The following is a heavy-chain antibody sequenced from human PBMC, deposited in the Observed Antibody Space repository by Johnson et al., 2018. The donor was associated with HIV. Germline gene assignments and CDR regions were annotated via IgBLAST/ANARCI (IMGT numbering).Heavy chain of an antibody. CDR3: AKDGVKWSNSFDV. J-gene: IGHJ3*01. D-gene: IGHD1-20*01. V-gene: IGHV3-30*02. Sequence: QVQLVESGGGVVQPGGPLRLSCAASGFLFRTNGMHWVRQAPGKGLEWVSFIQYDGSDKSYADSVEGRFTISSDNSKNTLYAQMNRLRAEDTGLYYCAKDGVKWSNSFDVWGQGTMVSVSS. CDR1: GFLFRTNG. CDR2: IQYDGSDK.